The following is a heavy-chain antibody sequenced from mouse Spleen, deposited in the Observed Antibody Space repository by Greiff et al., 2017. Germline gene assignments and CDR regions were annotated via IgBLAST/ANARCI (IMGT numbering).Heavy chain of an antibody. CDR1: GYAFTNYL. CDR3: AREPRQLGLRTSPLDY. V-gene: IGHV1-54*01. J-gene: IGHJ2*01. D-gene: IGHD3-2*01. CDR2: INPGSGGT. Sequence: VQLQQSGAELVRPGTSVKVSCKASGYAFTNYLIEWVKQRPGQGLEWIGVINPGSGGTNYNEKFKGKATLTADKSSSTAYMQLSGLTSEDSAVYFCAREPRQLGLRTSPLDYWGQGTTLTVSS.